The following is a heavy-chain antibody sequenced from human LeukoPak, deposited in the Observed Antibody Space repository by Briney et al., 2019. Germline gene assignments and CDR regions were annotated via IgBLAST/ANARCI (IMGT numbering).Heavy chain of an antibody. V-gene: IGHV3-11*04. J-gene: IGHJ6*03. CDR3: ARRSRVVVPAAIGPGYYYYMDV. CDR2: IGSSGSTI. Sequence: GGSLRLSCAASGFTFSDYYMSLIRQAPGKGLEWVSYIGSSGSTIYYADSVKGRFTISRDNAKNSLYLQMNSLRAEDTAVYYCARRSRVVVPAAIGPGYYYYMDVWGKGTTVTVSS. CDR1: GFTFSDYY. D-gene: IGHD2-2*01.